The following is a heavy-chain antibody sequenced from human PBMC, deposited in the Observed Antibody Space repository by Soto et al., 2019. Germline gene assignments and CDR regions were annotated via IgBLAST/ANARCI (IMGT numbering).Heavy chain of an antibody. CDR2: ISPTGGTT. V-gene: IGHV3-23*01. CDR3: AKLAPEPSTSPRYFDS. CDR1: GFIFRIYD. D-gene: IGHD6-6*01. Sequence: GGSLRLSCATSGFIFRIYDMSWVRQAPGKGLEWVSGISPTGGTTYYADSVKGRSTISSDNSGHTLFLTLKSLRVDDTVIYYFAKLAPEPSTSPRYFDSCGQGALVTVSS. J-gene: IGHJ4*03.